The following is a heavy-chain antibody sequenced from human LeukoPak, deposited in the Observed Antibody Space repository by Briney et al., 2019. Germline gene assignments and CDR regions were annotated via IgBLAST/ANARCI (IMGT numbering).Heavy chain of an antibody. CDR3: ARDLTVAGTPNWFDP. J-gene: IGHJ5*02. CDR1: GFTFSSYS. Sequence: GGSLRLSCAASGFTFSSYSMKWVRQAPGKGLEWVSSISSSSSYIYYADSVKGRFTISRDNAKNSLYLQMNSLRAEDAAVYYCARDLTVAGTPNWFDPWGQGTLVTVSS. CDR2: ISSSSSYI. D-gene: IGHD6-19*01. V-gene: IGHV3-21*01.